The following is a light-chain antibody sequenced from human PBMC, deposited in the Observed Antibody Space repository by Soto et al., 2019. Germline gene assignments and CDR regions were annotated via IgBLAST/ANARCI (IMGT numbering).Light chain of an antibody. Sequence: QSVLTQPPSVSGAPGQRVTISCTVSSSNIGAGYDVHWYQQVPGTAPKLLIYSNSNRPSGVPDRFSGSKSGTSASLAITGLQAEDEADYYCQSYDSSLSGWVFGGGTKVTVL. CDR2: SNS. CDR1: SSNIGAGYD. V-gene: IGLV1-40*01. J-gene: IGLJ3*02. CDR3: QSYDSSLSGWV.